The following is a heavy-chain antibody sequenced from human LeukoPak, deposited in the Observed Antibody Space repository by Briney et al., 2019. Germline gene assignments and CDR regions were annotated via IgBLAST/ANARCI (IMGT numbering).Heavy chain of an antibody. CDR3: ASSVRGENDY. D-gene: IGHD3-10*01. J-gene: IGHJ4*02. V-gene: IGHV4-4*07. Sequence: SETLSLTCTVSGGSISSYYLSWIRQPAGKGLEWIGRIHTSGGANYNPSLKSRVTMSVDTSKNQFSLKLSSVTAADTAVYYCASSVRGENDYWGQGTLVTVSS. CDR2: IHTSGGA. CDR1: GGSISSYY.